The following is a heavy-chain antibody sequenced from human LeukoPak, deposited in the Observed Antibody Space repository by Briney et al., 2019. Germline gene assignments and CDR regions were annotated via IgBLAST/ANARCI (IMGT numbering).Heavy chain of an antibody. CDR1: GGSISSSSYY. V-gene: IGHV4-39*01. CDR3: ASAIPQGYCSGGSCYAYYYFDY. D-gene: IGHD2-15*01. CDR2: IYYSGST. J-gene: IGHJ4*02. Sequence: PSETLSLTCTVSGGSISSSSYYWGWIRQPPGKGLEWIGSIYYSGSTYYNPSLKSRVTISVDTSKNQSSLKLSSVTAAETAVYYCASAIPQGYCSGGSCYAYYYFDYWGQGTLVTVSS.